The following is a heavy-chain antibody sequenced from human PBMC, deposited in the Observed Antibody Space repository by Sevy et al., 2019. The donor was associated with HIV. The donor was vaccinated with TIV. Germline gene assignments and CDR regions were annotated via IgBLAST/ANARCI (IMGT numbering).Heavy chain of an antibody. CDR2: IKPNSGGT. CDR3: ARVLRSSSGTDY. D-gene: IGHD6-6*01. Sequence: ASVKVSCKASGYTFTDYFMHWVRQAPGQGLEWMGWIKPNSGGTNYAQKFQGRVTMTRDTSISTAYMELTRLRSDDTAVYYCARVLRSSSGTDYWGQGTLVTVSS. V-gene: IGHV1-2*02. J-gene: IGHJ4*02. CDR1: GYTFTDYF.